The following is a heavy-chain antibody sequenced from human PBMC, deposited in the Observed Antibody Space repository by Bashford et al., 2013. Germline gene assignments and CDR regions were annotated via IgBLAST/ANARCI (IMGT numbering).Heavy chain of an antibody. CDR3: VLDGATSSNWRWEY. D-gene: IGHD1-26*01. J-gene: IGHJ4*02. V-gene: IGHV3-66*01. CDR2: IYSGGST. Sequence: VRQAPGKGLEWVSVIYSGGSTYYADSVKGRFTISRDTAKNSLYLQMNSLRAEDTAIYYCVLDGATSSNWRWEYWGQGTLVTVSS.